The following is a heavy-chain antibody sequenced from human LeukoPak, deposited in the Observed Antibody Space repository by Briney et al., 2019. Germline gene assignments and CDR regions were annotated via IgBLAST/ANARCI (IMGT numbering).Heavy chain of an antibody. CDR3: ARDTSVYDYVWGSYRPDPFDY. Sequence: GGSLRLSCAASGFTFSSYWMSWFRQAPGKGLEGVANIKQDGSEKYYVDSVKGRFTISRDNAKNSLYLQMNSLRAEDTAVYYCARDTSVYDYVWGSYRPDPFDYWGQGTLVTVSS. V-gene: IGHV3-7*01. D-gene: IGHD3-16*02. CDR1: GFTFSSYW. CDR2: IKQDGSEK. J-gene: IGHJ4*02.